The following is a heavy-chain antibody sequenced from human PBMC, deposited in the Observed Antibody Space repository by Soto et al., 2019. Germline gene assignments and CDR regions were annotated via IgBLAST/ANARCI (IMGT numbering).Heavy chain of an antibody. D-gene: IGHD3-3*01. V-gene: IGHV4-34*01. Sequence: SETLSLTCGLSGSLPVGSLSTYFWTWIRQPPGKGLEWIGEINHSGSPNYSPSLRGRVTISLDTSKKQFSLNLSSVTAEDTAVYFCARARFSQWSQDYYGLDVWGQGTTVTGSS. J-gene: IGHJ6*02. CDR1: GSLPVGSLSTYF. CDR3: ARARFSQWSQDYYGLDV. CDR2: INHSGSP.